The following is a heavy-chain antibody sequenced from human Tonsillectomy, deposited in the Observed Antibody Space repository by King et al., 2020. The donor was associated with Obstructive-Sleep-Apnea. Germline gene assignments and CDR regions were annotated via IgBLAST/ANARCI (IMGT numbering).Heavy chain of an antibody. CDR2: IYYSGTT. V-gene: IGHV4-39*07. CDR1: GGSISSSSYY. Sequence: LQLQESGPGLVKPSETLSLTCTVSGGSISSSSYYWGWIRQPPGKGLEWIGNIYYSGTTHYNPSLKSRVTISVDTSKNQFSLKLSSVTAADTAVYYCARDQSSGSFDYWGQGTLVTVSS. D-gene: IGHD6-19*01. CDR3: ARDQSSGSFDY. J-gene: IGHJ4*02.